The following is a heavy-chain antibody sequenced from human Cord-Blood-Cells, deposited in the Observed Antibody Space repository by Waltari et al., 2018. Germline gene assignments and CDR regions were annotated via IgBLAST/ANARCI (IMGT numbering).Heavy chain of an antibody. CDR2: IVVGSGNT. CDR3: AAASSRTFPNIAAAGY. Sequence: QMQLVQSGPEVKKPGTSVKVSCKASGFTFTSSAVQLVRQARGQRLEWIGWIVVGSGNTNYAQKFQERVTITRDMSTSTAYMELSSLRSEDTAVYYCAAASSRTFPNIAAAGYWGQGTLVTVSS. D-gene: IGHD6-13*01. CDR1: GFTFTSSA. V-gene: IGHV1-58*01. J-gene: IGHJ4*02.